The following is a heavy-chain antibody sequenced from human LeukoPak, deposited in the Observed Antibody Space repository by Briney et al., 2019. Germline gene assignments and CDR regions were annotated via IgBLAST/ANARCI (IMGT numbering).Heavy chain of an antibody. CDR1: GGSISGYY. D-gene: IGHD7-27*01. Sequence: SETLSLTCIVSGGSISGYYWSWIRQPPGKGLEWIGSIYYSGSTDYNPSLKSRVIISVDTSKNQFSLSLISVTAADTAVYYCARDFLGPYGLDVWGQGTTVTVSS. CDR3: ARDFLGPYGLDV. V-gene: IGHV4-59*01. J-gene: IGHJ6*02. CDR2: IYYSGST.